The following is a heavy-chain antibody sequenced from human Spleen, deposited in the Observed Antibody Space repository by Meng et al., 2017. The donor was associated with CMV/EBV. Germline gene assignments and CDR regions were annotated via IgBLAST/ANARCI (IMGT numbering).Heavy chain of an antibody. CDR2: INHSGST. CDR3: ARWDGQLYYFDY. D-gene: IGHD5-24*01. J-gene: IGHJ4*02. CDR1: GGSFSGYY. Sequence: SETLSLTCAVYGGSFSGYYWSWIRQPPGKGLEWIGEINHSGSTNYNPSLKSRVTISVDTSKNQFSLKLTSVTAADTAVYYCARWDGQLYYFDYWGQGTLVTVSS. V-gene: IGHV4-34*01.